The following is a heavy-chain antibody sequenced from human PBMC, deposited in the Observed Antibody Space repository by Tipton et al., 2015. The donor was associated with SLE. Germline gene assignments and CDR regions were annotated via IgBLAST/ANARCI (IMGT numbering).Heavy chain of an antibody. V-gene: IGHV3-74*01. CDR1: GFTFSSYW. D-gene: IGHD1-1*01. J-gene: IGHJ3*02. CDR3: ARVHPNCAFDI. CDR2: INSDGSST. Sequence: SLRLSYAASGFTFSSYWMHWVRQAPGKGLVWVSRINSDGSSTSYADSVKGRFTISRDNAKNTLYLQMNSLRAEDTAVYYCARVHPNCAFDIWGQGTMVSVSS.